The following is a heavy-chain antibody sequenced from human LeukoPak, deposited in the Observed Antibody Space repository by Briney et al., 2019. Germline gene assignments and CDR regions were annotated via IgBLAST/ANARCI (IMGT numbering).Heavy chain of an antibody. CDR3: ARDVTPATV. J-gene: IGHJ4*02. Sequence: SETLSLTCTVSGGSISSNYWSWIRQPPGKGLEWIGYVRYGGSTNYNPSLKSRVTISVDTSKSQFSLKLSSVTAADTAVYYCARDVTPATVWGQGTLVAVS. V-gene: IGHV4-59*01. CDR2: VRYGGST. D-gene: IGHD3-16*01. CDR1: GGSISSNY.